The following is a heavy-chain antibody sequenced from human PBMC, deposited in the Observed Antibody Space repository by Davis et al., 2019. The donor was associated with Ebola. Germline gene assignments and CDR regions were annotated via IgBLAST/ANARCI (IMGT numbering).Heavy chain of an antibody. J-gene: IGHJ3*01. D-gene: IGHD2-15*01. Sequence: GESLKISCQCSGYSFSNYWITWVRQMPGKGLEWMGTIDPSDSYTNYSPSFRGLVTMSADKSITTAYLQWTSLKTSDTAMYYCTRGPTVVIAAATADAFDVWGKGTMVAVSS. CDR3: TRGPTVVIAAATADAFDV. CDR2: IDPSDSYT. V-gene: IGHV5-10-1*01. CDR1: GYSFSNYW.